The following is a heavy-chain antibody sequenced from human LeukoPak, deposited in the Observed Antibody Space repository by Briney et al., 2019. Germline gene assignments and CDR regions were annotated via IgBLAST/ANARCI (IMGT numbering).Heavy chain of an antibody. CDR1: GFTFSSYG. CDR2: ISSSSSYT. J-gene: IGHJ6*02. CDR3: AREQWLVDYYYYGMDV. V-gene: IGHV3-21*05. D-gene: IGHD6-19*01. Sequence: GGSLRLSCAASGFTFSSYGMHWVRQAPGKGLEWVSYISSSSSYTNYADSVKGRFTISRDNAKNSLYLQMNSLRAEDTAVYYCAREQWLVDYYYYGMDVWGQGTTVTVSS.